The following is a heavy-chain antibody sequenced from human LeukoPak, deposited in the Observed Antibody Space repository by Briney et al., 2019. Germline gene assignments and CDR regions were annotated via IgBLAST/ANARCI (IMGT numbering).Heavy chain of an antibody. V-gene: IGHV3-49*04. Sequence: GGSLRLSCTASGFTFGDYALSWVRQAPGKGLEWGGFIRSKAYGGTTAYAASVEGRFPISRDDSKSIAYLQMNSLETEDTAVYYCALNSWDDAFDIWGQGTMVTVSS. CDR2: IRSKAYGGTT. J-gene: IGHJ3*02. D-gene: IGHD6-13*01. CDR3: ALNSWDDAFDI. CDR1: GFTFGDYA.